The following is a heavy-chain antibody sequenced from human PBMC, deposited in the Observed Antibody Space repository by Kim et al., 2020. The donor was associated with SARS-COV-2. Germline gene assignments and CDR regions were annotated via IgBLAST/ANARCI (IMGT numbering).Heavy chain of an antibody. J-gene: IGHJ3*01. CDR2: IKQDGSVK. CDR1: GFTFSNYW. CDR3: ARGNYYHSSAYHDAFDV. D-gene: IGHD3-22*01. Sequence: GGSLRLSCVASGFTFSNYWMTWVRQAPGKGLEWVANIKQDGSVKFYMDSVKGRFTISRDNAKNSLFLQMSSLRAEDTAVYYCARGNYYHSSAYHDAFDVWGQGTMVTVSS. V-gene: IGHV3-7*03.